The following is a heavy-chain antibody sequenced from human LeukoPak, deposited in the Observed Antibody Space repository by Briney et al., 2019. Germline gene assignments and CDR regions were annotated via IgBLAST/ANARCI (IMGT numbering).Heavy chain of an antibody. J-gene: IGHJ4*02. CDR2: IYYSGST. CDR3: ARHRDSSSRYPYTYFDY. V-gene: IGHV4-59*08. Sequence: SETLSLTCTVSGGSISSYYWSWIRQPPGKGLEWIGYIYYSGSTNYNPSLKSRVTISVDTSKNQFSLKLSSVTAADTAVYYCARHRDSSSRYPYTYFDYWGQGTLVTVSS. CDR1: GGSISSYY. D-gene: IGHD6-13*01.